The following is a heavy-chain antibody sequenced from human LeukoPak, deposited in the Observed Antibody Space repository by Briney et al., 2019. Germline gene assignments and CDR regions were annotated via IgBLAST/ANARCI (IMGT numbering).Heavy chain of an antibody. J-gene: IGHJ6*02. CDR3: ARDHGYFGMDV. CDR1: GGSIGNYY. V-gene: IGHV4-59*01. CDR2: TSYSGNT. Sequence: PSETLSLTCIVSGGSIGNYYWNWIRQPPGKGLEWIGYTSYSGNTIYNPSLKSRVTISIDPFKNQLSLKVTSVTAADTAVYYCARDHGYFGMDVWGQGTTVTISS.